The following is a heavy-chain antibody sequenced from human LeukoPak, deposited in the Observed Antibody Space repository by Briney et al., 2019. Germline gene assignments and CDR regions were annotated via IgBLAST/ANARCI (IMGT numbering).Heavy chain of an antibody. CDR1: GFDFSSNW. CDR2: IKGDGIST. CDR3: VRETYYYGSSGYEVIGNFDY. D-gene: IGHD3-22*01. Sequence: SGGSLRLSCAASGFDFSSNWMHWVRHAPGQGLVWVSRIKGDGISTNYADSVKGRFTISRDIAKNTLYLQMNSLRAEDTGVYYCVRETYYYGSSGYEVIGNFDYWGQGTLVAVSS. J-gene: IGHJ4*02. V-gene: IGHV3-74*01.